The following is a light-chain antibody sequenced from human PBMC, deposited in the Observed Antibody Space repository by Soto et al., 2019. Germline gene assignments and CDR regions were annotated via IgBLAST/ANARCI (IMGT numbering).Light chain of an antibody. V-gene: IGKV3-15*01. CDR3: QQYKNWPPLT. CDR2: GAS. J-gene: IGKJ4*01. CDR1: QSVSSN. Sequence: EIVLTQSPATLSVSPLEAATLCSRASQSVSSNVAWYQQKPGQAPSLLIYGASTRATDIPPRFSGSGSGTEFTLTITSLQSEDIAVYFCQQYKNWPPLTFGGGTKVDI.